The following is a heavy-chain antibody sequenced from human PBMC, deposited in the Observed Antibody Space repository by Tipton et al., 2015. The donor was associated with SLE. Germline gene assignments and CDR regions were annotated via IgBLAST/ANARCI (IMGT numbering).Heavy chain of an antibody. CDR1: GGSISSSSYY. V-gene: IGHV4-39*07. Sequence: TLSLTCTVSGGSISSSSYYWGWIRQPPGKGLEWIGSIYYSGSTYYNPSFKSRVTISVDTSKNQFSLKLSSVTAADTAVYYCARAGGGDSNWFDPWGQGTLVTVSS. CDR3: ARAGGGDSNWFDP. D-gene: IGHD2-21*01. J-gene: IGHJ5*02. CDR2: IYYSGST.